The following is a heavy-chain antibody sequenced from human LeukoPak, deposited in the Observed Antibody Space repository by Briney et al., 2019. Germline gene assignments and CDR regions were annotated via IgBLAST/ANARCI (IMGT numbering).Heavy chain of an antibody. CDR3: ARRSVDSSGQFDY. J-gene: IGHJ4*02. CDR2: IYYSGST. D-gene: IGHD3-22*01. Sequence: PSETLSLTCTVSGGSISSSSYYWGWIRQPPGKGLEWIGSIYYSGSTYYNPSLKSRVTISVDTYKNQFSLKLSSVTAADTAVYYCARRSVDSSGQFDYWGQGTLVTVSS. V-gene: IGHV4-39*01. CDR1: GGSISSSSYY.